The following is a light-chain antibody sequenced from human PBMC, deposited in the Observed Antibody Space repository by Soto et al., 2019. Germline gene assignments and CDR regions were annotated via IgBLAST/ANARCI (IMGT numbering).Light chain of an antibody. CDR1: QSVSSSY. CDR2: GAS. J-gene: IGKJ1*01. CDR3: QQYGSSRWT. Sequence: EIVLTQSPGTLSLSPGERATLSCRASQSVSSSYLAWYQQNRGQAPRLLIYGASSRATGIPDRFSRSGSGTDFTLTISRLEPEDFAVYYCQQYGSSRWTFGQGTKVEIK. V-gene: IGKV3-20*01.